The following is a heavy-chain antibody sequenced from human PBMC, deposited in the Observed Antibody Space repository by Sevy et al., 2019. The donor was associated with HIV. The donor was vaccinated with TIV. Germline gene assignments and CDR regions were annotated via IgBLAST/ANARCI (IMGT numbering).Heavy chain of an antibody. D-gene: IGHD6-13*01. Sequence: GGSLRLSCAASGFAFSSHAMHWVRQAPGKGLEWVADITYEGTETFYAASVEGRFTISRDNSKNMLSLQINSLRPEDTAVYFCARDGGYSIKWYPLYWGHGTLVTVSS. J-gene: IGHJ4*01. CDR1: GFAFSSHA. CDR2: ITYEGTET. CDR3: ARDGGYSIKWYPLY. V-gene: IGHV3-30-3*01.